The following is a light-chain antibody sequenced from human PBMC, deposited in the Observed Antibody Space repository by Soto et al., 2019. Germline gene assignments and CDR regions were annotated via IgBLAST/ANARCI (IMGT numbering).Light chain of an antibody. CDR2: GAS. CDR1: QSVRSN. Sequence: EIVMTQSPATLSVSPGERATLSCRASQSVRSNLAWYQQKPGQSPRLLIYGASTRATGIPVRFSGSGSGTQFTLTISSLQSEDFAVYYCQQYNNWPPAWTFGQGTKVDI. CDR3: QQYNNWPPAWT. J-gene: IGKJ1*01. V-gene: IGKV3-15*01.